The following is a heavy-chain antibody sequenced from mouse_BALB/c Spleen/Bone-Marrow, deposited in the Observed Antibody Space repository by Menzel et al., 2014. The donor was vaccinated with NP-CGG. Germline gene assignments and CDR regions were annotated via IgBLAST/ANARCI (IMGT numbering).Heavy chain of an antibody. CDR2: IWSGGST. D-gene: IGHD3-3*01. V-gene: IGHV2-2*02. Sequence: VKVVESGPGLVQPSQSLSITCTVSGFSLTSYGVHWVRQSPGKGLEWLGVIWSGGSTDYNAAFISRLGISKDNSKSQVFFKMNSLQANDTAIYYCASGGDGYAMDYWGQGTSVTVSS. CDR3: ASGGDGYAMDY. CDR1: GFSLTSYG. J-gene: IGHJ4*01.